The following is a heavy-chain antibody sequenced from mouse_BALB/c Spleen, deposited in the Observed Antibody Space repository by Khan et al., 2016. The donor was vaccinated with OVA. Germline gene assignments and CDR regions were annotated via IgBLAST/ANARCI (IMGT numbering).Heavy chain of an antibody. V-gene: IGHV1-31*01. CDR3: TRHGYVAWFTY. CDR2: IDPFSGDT. Sequence: VQLQQSGPELMKPGASVKISCKASGYSFTSYYIHWVIQSHGKSLEWIGYIDPFSGDTTYNKKFKGRATLTVDKSYSTAYIHLSNLTSEDSAVYYCTRHGYVAWFTYWGQGTLVTVSA. CDR1: GYSFTSYY. J-gene: IGHJ3*01. D-gene: IGHD2-2*01.